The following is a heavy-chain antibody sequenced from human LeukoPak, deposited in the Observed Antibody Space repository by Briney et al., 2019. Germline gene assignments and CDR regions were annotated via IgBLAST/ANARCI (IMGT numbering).Heavy chain of an antibody. CDR3: TRDFYGIDY. Sequence: GGCLRLSCAAPGFSFSAYWMHWVRQAPGKGREWVSRVNRDGGATSYADSVKGRFTIYRDNAKNTVYLQMNRLRVEDTALYYCTRDFYGIDYWGQGTLVTVSS. D-gene: IGHD3-10*01. CDR1: GFSFSAYW. CDR2: VNRDGGAT. V-gene: IGHV3-74*01. J-gene: IGHJ4*02.